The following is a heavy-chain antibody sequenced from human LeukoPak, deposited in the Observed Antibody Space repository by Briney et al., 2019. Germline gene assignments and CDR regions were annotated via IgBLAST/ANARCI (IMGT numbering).Heavy chain of an antibody. D-gene: IGHD3-10*01. J-gene: IGHJ5*02. CDR2: IYYSGST. CDR3: ATSISYYYGSGSYPNWFDP. CDR1: GGSISSSSYY. Sequence: SETLSLTCTVSGGSISSSSYYWGWIRQPPGKGLEWIGSIYYSGSTYYNPSLKSRVTISVDTSKNQFSLKLSSVTAADTAVYYCATSISYYYGSGSYPNWFDPWGQGTLVTVSS. V-gene: IGHV4-39*01.